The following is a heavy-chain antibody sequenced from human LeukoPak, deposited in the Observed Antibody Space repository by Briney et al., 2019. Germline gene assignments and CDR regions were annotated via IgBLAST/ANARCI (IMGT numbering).Heavy chain of an antibody. J-gene: IGHJ4*02. CDR2: IRHDEANS. V-gene: IGHV3-30*02. CDR3: AKEYTPSSPLGELDS. CDR1: GFNLNSYA. D-gene: IGHD6-6*01. Sequence: PGGSLRLSCAVYGFNLNSYARHWVRQAPGKGLEWVAVIRHDEANSFYADSVQGRFTISRDTSKKLLYLQMNSLRVEDTAVYYCAKEYTPSSPLGELDSWGQGTLVTVSS.